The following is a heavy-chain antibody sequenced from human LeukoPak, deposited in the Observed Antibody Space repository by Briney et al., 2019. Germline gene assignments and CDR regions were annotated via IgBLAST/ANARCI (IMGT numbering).Heavy chain of an antibody. CDR3: ARGTYDGFFDY. V-gene: IGHV3-20*04. D-gene: IGHD3-10*01. J-gene: IGHJ4*02. CDR1: EFTFDDYG. Sequence: RPGGSLRLSCAASEFTFDDYGMNWVRRAPGKGLEWVSYINLDGAGRDYADSVKGRFTISRDNAKNSLYLQLNSLRVEDTALYYCARGTYDGFFDYWGQGTLVTVSS. CDR2: INLDGAGR.